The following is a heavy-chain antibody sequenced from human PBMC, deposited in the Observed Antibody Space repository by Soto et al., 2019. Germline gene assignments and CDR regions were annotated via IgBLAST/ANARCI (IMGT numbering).Heavy chain of an antibody. J-gene: IGHJ5*02. CDR1: GWSFSNYY. Sequence: QVQLKQWGAGLLKPAETLSLTCAVYGWSFSNYYWSWIRQPPGKGLEWMGEINQSGITNYNPALQGRVPIAGDASKEQFSLKVSSVTTADTAVYFCARGNAIGSRQAYHWGQGTLVSGSS. CDR3: ARGNAIGSRQAYH. V-gene: IGHV4-34*01. D-gene: IGHD2-2*02. CDR2: INQSGIT.